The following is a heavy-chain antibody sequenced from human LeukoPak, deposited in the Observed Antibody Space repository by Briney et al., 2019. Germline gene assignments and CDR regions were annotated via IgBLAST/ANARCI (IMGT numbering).Heavy chain of an antibody. CDR3: ARGTTPDY. J-gene: IGHJ4*02. CDR1: GFTFNTYT. D-gene: IGHD4-17*01. CDR2: ITASSTAI. Sequence: PGGSLRLSCAASGFTFNTYTMNWVRQAPGKGLEWVSSITASSTAIYSADSVKGRFTISRDNTKNSLYLQMNSLRAEDTAVYYCARGTTPDYWGQGTLVTVSS. V-gene: IGHV3-21*01.